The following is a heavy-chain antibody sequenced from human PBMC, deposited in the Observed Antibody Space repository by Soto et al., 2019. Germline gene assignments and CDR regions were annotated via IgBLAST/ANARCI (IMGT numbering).Heavy chain of an antibody. J-gene: IGHJ4*02. D-gene: IGHD6-19*01. V-gene: IGHV3-23*01. CDR2: ISGSGGIT. Sequence: EVQLLESGGGLVQPGGALRLSCAASGFTFSSYAMNWVRQGPGKGLEWGSVISGSGGITYYADSVKGRFTISRDNSKNTLYLQMNSLRAEDTAVYYCASRSSGWYFDYWGQGTLVTVSS. CDR1: GFTFSSYA. CDR3: ASRSSGWYFDY.